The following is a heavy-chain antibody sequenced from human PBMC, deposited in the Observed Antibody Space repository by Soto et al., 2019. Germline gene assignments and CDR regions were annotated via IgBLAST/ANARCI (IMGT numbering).Heavy chain of an antibody. Sequence: SETLSLTCTVSGGSISSGGYYWSWIRQHPGKGLEWIGYIYYSGSTYYNPSLKSRVTISVDTSKNQFSLKLSSVTAADTAVYYCARVGFYFRGWAYFDYWGQGTLVTSPQ. CDR3: ARVGFYFRGWAYFDY. CDR1: GGSISSGGYY. CDR2: IYYSGST. V-gene: IGHV4-31*03. D-gene: IGHD3-10*01. J-gene: IGHJ4*02.